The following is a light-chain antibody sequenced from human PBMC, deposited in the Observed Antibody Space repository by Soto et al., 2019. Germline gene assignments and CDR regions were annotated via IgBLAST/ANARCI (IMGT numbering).Light chain of an antibody. CDR1: QRVSSA. V-gene: IGKV3-15*01. J-gene: IGKJ2*01. CDR3: QEYNNSPHT. CDR2: GAS. Sequence: EVVMTQSPATLSVYPGERATLSSRASQRVSSALAWYLQKPGQAPSLLVYGASTRATGMPARFSGSGSGTEFTLTISSLQSEDFAVYYCQEYNNSPHTFGQGTKLEI.